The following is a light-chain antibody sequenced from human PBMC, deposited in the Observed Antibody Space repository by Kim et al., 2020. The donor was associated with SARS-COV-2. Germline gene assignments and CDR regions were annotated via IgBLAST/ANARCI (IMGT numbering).Light chain of an antibody. Sequence: QSVLTQPPSVSAAPGQRVSISCSGSSATIDKDLISWFQQLPGSAPTLIIYDNFKRPSRIPDRFSGSKSGSSATLAISGLQTGDEADYYCGTWDSSLNIILFGRGTQLTVL. CDR3: GTWDSSLNIIL. J-gene: IGLJ3*02. V-gene: IGLV1-51*01. CDR2: DNF. CDR1: SATIDKDL.